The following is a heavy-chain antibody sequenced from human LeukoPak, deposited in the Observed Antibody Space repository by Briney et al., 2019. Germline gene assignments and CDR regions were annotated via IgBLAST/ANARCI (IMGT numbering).Heavy chain of an antibody. V-gene: IGHV3-15*01. CDR2: IKSRIDGGTI. CDR1: GFTFSSYG. CDR3: TTSAGVTMKVARWDI. D-gene: IGHD3-22*01. J-gene: IGHJ3*02. Sequence: PGGSLRLSCAASGFTFSSYGMHWVRQAPGKGLEWVGRIKSRIDGGTIDYAAPVEGRFSISRDDSKNTLYLQMSSLKAEDTALYYCTTSAGVTMKVARWDIWGQGTMVTVSS.